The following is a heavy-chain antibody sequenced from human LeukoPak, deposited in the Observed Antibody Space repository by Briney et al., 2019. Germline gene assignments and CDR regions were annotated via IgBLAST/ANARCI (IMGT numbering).Heavy chain of an antibody. CDR3: AREGRDGYNEY. V-gene: IGHV4-34*01. J-gene: IGHJ4*02. Sequence: PSETLSLTCAVYGGSFSGYCWSWIRQPPGKGLEWIGEINHSGSTNYNPSLKSRVTISVDTSKNQFSLKLSSVTAADTAIYYCAREGRDGYNEYWGQGTLVIVSS. CDR1: GGSFSGYC. CDR2: INHSGST. D-gene: IGHD5-24*01.